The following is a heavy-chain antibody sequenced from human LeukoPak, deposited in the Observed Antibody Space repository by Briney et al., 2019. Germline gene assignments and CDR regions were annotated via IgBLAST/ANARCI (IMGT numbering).Heavy chain of an antibody. Sequence: SETLSLTCAVYGGSFSGYYWSWIRQPPGKGLEWIGEINHSGSTNYNPSLKSRVTISVDTSKNQFSLKLSSVTAADTAVYYCARDLPIVVVPAARVRFDPWGQGTLVTVSS. J-gene: IGHJ5*02. D-gene: IGHD2-2*01. CDR3: ARDLPIVVVPAARVRFDP. V-gene: IGHV4-34*01. CDR2: INHSGST. CDR1: GGSFSGYY.